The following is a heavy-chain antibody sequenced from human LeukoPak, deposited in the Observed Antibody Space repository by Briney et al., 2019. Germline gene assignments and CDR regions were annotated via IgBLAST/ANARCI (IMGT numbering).Heavy chain of an antibody. CDR2: ISGST. CDR1: GFTFSTYA. CDR3: AKDFSTVTLGYFDA. J-gene: IGHJ4*02. V-gene: IGHV3-23*01. Sequence: PGGSLRLSCAASGFTFSTYAMSCVRQTPGKGLEWDSGISGSTYYADSVKGLFTISRENSQNTLYLQMNSLRAEDTAVYFCAKDFSTVTLGYFDAWGQGTLVTVFS. D-gene: IGHD4-17*01.